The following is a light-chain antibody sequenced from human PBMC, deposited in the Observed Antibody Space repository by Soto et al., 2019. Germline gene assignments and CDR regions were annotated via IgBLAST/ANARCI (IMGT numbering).Light chain of an antibody. CDR2: SNN. CDR1: ISNIGSNT. J-gene: IGLJ3*02. V-gene: IGLV1-44*01. Sequence: QLVLTQPPSASGTPGQRVTISCSGSISNIGSNTVNWYQQLPGTAPKLLIYSNNERPSGVPDRFSGSKSGTSASLAISGLQSEDEADYYCVIWDDSLTGWMFGGGTKLTVL. CDR3: VIWDDSLTGWM.